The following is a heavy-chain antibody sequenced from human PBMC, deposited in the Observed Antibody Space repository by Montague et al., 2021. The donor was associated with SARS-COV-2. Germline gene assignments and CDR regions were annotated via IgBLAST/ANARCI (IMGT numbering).Heavy chain of an antibody. CDR2: INLSGSA. J-gene: IGHJ4*02. V-gene: IGHV4-34*01. Sequence: SETLSLTCAVDGDSFSGYYWNWIRQPPGKGLEWIGEINLSGSAXXXPSXXXRVTMSADTSKNQCSWRLTSVTAADTAIYYCARGRYQNHLVLVVITSQEGYFDSWGQGTLVSVSS. CDR3: ARGRYQNHLVLVVITSQEGYFDS. D-gene: IGHD3-22*01. CDR1: GDSFSGYY.